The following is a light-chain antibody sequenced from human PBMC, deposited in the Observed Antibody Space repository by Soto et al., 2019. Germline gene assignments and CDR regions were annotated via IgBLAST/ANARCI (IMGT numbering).Light chain of an antibody. J-gene: IGKJ3*01. V-gene: IGKV1-33*01. CDR3: QYCDYLPL. Sequence: DIQMTQSPSSLSASVGDRVTITCRASQGITNYLNWYQHKPGKAPKLLIYGASNLETGVPSRFSGSGSGTDFTFTISSLQPEDIATYYCQYCDYLPLFGPGTTVDFK. CDR2: GAS. CDR1: QGITNY.